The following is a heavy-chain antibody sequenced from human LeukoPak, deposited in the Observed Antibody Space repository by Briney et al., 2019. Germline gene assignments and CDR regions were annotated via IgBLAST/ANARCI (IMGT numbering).Heavy chain of an antibody. CDR2: ISSSGSTI. CDR1: RFTFSDYY. D-gene: IGHD3-22*01. V-gene: IGHV3-11*04. Sequence: GGSLRLSCAASRFTFSDYYMSWIRQAPGKGLEWVSYISSSGSTIYYADSVKGRFTISRDNAKNSLYLQMNSLRAEDTAVYYCARGGRAGYYDSSGNNWFDPWGQGTLVTVSS. CDR3: ARGGRAGYYDSSGNNWFDP. J-gene: IGHJ5*02.